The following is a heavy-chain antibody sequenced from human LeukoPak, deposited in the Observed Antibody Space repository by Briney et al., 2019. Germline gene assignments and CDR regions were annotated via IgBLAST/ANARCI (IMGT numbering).Heavy chain of an antibody. D-gene: IGHD2-2*02. Sequence: PSETLSLTCTVSGYSISSGYYWGWIRQPPGKGLEWIGSIYHSGSTYYNPSLKSRVTISVDTSKNQFSLKLSSVTAADTAVYYCARTYCSSTSCFTAYFDYWGQGTLVTVSS. CDR2: IYHSGST. CDR1: GYSISSGYY. CDR3: ARTYCSSTSCFTAYFDY. J-gene: IGHJ4*02. V-gene: IGHV4-38-2*02.